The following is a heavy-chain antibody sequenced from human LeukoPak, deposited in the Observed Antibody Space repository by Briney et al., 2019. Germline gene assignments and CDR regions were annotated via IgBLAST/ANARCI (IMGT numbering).Heavy chain of an antibody. J-gene: IGHJ4*02. CDR2: VYYNGNT. CDR1: NGSINYYY. V-gene: IGHV4-59*07. Sequence: SDTQSLPCTVSNGSINYYYWSWIRHPPGKGLVCLGFVYYNGNTNHNPSLKSRVFLSVDTIKSQFSLRINSVTAAGTAVYYCARHYWNSDKCLFFDYWGQGTLVTVSS. D-gene: IGHD3-3*02. CDR3: ARHYWNSDKCLFFDY.